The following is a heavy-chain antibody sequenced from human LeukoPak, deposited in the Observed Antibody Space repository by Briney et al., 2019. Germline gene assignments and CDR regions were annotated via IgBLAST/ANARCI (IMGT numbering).Heavy chain of an antibody. CDR1: GGSISSYY. D-gene: IGHD3-10*01. CDR3: ARGAGSHEYYFDY. J-gene: IGHJ4*02. Sequence: PSETLSLTCTVSGGSISSYYWSWIRQPPGKGLEWIGYIYYSGSTNYNPSLKSRVTISVDTSKNQFSLKLGSMTAADTAVYYCARGAGSHEYYFDYWGQGTLVTVSS. V-gene: IGHV4-59*01. CDR2: IYYSGST.